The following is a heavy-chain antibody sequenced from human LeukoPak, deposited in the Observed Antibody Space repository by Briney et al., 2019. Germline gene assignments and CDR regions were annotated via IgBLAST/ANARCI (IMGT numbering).Heavy chain of an antibody. V-gene: IGHV1-24*01. CDR1: GDTLSKFS. CDR2: FDPEDGET. CDR3: STDLLARGITSFEP. D-gene: IGHD3-16*01. J-gene: IGHJ5*02. Sequence: ASVKVSCKVSGDTLSKFSMHWVRQAPGKGLEWIGGFDPEDGETIYAQKFQGRVTMNADTPTDTAYMELRSLRSDDTAVYYCSTDLLARGITSFEPWGQGTLVTVSS.